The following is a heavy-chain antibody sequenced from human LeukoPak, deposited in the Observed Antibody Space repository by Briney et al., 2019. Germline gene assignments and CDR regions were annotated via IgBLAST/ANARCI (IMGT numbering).Heavy chain of an antibody. V-gene: IGHV1-2*02. D-gene: IGHD3-10*01. Sequence: ASVKVSCKASGYTFTGYYMHWVRQAPGQGLEWMGWINPNSGGTNYAQKLQGRVTMTTDTSTSTAYMELRSLRSDDTAVYYCASDYGSGTNWGAFDIWGQGTMVTVSS. CDR2: INPNSGGT. CDR3: ASDYGSGTNWGAFDI. CDR1: GYTFTGYY. J-gene: IGHJ3*02.